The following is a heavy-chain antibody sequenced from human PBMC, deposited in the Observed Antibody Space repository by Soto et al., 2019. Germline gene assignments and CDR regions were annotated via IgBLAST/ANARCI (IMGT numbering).Heavy chain of an antibody. Sequence: GGSLRLSCAASGFTFSTYVMHWVRQAPGKGLEWVAVIWSDGNNKYYADSVKGQFTISRDISKNTLYLQMNSLRDEDTAVYYCAREGGNLNWLDPWGQGTLVTVSS. D-gene: IGHD1-26*01. CDR3: AREGGNLNWLDP. CDR1: GFTFSTYV. J-gene: IGHJ5*02. CDR2: IWSDGNNK. V-gene: IGHV3-33*01.